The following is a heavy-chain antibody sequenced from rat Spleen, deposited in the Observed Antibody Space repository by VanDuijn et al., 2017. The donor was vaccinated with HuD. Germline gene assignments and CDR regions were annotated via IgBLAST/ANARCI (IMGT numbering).Heavy chain of an antibody. CDR2: INGAGST. J-gene: IGHJ1*01. D-gene: IGHD1-6*01. CDR3: ARAYYGYWSFDF. CDR1: GYSVTSSYR. Sequence: EVQLQESGPGLVKPSQSLSLTCSVTGYSVTSSYRWSWIRKFPGNKLEWMGYINGAGSTNYNPSLKSRISITRDTSKNQFFLQVNSVTTEDTATYYCARAYYGYWSFDFWGPGTMVTVSS. V-gene: IGHV3-3*01.